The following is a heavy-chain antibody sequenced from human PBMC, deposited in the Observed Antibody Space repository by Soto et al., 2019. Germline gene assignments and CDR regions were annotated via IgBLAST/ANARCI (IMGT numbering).Heavy chain of an antibody. CDR1: GYTFTSYD. CDR2: MNPNSGNT. Sequence: QVQLVQSGAEVKKPGASVKVSCKASGYTFTSYDINWVRQATGQGLEWMGWMNPNSGNTGYAQKCQGRVTMTRNTSISTAYMELSSLRSEDTAVYYCARKTLYYYYMDVWGKGTTVTVSS. V-gene: IGHV1-8*01. CDR3: ARKTLYYYYMDV. J-gene: IGHJ6*03.